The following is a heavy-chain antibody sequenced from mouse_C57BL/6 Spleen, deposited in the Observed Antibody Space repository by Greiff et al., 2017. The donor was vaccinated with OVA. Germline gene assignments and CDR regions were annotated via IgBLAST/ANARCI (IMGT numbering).Heavy chain of an antibody. CDR1: GYTFTSYW. J-gene: IGHJ2*01. D-gene: IGHD1-1*01. V-gene: IGHV1-52*01. CDR2: IDPSDSET. CDR3: ARGFGYYGSSSYYFDY. Sequence: QVQLQQPGAELVRPGSSVKLSCKASGYTFTSYWMHWVKQRPIQGLEWIGNIDPSDSETHYNQKFKDKATLTVDKSSSTAYMQLSSLTSEDSAVYYCARGFGYYGSSSYYFDYWGKGTTLTVSS.